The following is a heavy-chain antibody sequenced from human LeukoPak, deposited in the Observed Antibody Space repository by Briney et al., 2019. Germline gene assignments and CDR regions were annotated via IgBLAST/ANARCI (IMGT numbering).Heavy chain of an antibody. CDR3: ARGGATTVAIYYYYYYMDV. D-gene: IGHD4-23*01. Sequence: GASVKVSCKASGYTFTSYGISWVRQAPGQGLEWMGWISAYNGNTNYAQKLQGRVTMTTDTSTSTAYMEPRSLRSDDTAVYYCARGGATTVAIYYYYYYMDVWGKGTTVTVSS. CDR1: GYTFTSYG. V-gene: IGHV1-18*01. CDR2: ISAYNGNT. J-gene: IGHJ6*03.